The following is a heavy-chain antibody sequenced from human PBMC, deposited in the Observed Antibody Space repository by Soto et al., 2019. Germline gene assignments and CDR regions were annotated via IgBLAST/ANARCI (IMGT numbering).Heavy chain of an antibody. CDR3: ARAYSGYDLRVYYYYYGMDV. V-gene: IGHV3-30-3*01. J-gene: IGHJ6*02. Sequence: GGSLRLSCAASGFTFSSYAMHWVRQAPGKGLERVAVISYDGSNKYYADSVKGRFTISRDNSKNTLYLQMNSLRAEDTAVYYCARAYSGYDLRVYYYYYGMDVWGQGTTVTVSS. CDR2: ISYDGSNK. CDR1: GFTFSSYA. D-gene: IGHD5-12*01.